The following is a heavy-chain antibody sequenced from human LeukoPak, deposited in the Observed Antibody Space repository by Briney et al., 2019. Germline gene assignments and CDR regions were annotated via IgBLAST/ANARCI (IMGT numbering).Heavy chain of an antibody. Sequence: GGSLRLSCAASGFTFDDYGMSWVRQAPGKGLEWVSGINWNGGSTGYAASVKGRFTISRDNAKNSLYLQMNSLRAEDTALYHCARGFLYGSGYYFDYWGQGALVTVSS. D-gene: IGHD3-10*01. J-gene: IGHJ4*02. CDR3: ARGFLYGSGYYFDY. CDR2: INWNGGST. V-gene: IGHV3-20*01. CDR1: GFTFDDYG.